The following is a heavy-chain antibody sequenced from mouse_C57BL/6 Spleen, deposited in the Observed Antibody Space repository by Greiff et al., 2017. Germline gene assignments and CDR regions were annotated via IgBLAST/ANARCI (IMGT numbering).Heavy chain of an antibody. CDR2: ISSGGDYI. CDR3: TSEGKVRGALDY. J-gene: IGHJ4*01. D-gene: IGHD1-3*01. CDR1: GFTFTSYA. Sequence: EVKLMESGEGLVKPGGSLKISCAASGFTFTSYAMSWVRQTPEKRLEWVAYISSGGDYIYYADTVKGRFTISRDNARNTLYLQMRSLKSEDTDMYYCTSEGKVRGALDYWGQGTSVTVSS. V-gene: IGHV5-9-1*02.